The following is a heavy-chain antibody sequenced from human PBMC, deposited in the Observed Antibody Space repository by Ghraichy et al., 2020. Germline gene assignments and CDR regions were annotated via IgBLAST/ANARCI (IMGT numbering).Heavy chain of an antibody. CDR1: GFSVGDYG. CDR2: MIWDGDYT. Sequence: GGSLRLSCAASGFSVGDYGMNWVRQAPGKGLEWVSVMIWDGDYTSYVDSVKGRFTISRDNAKNSLYLEMNSLRAEDTALYYCARGLGPGGTHDHWGQGTLVTVSS. J-gene: IGHJ4*02. D-gene: IGHD3-16*01. CDR3: ARGLGPGGTHDH. V-gene: IGHV3-20*04.